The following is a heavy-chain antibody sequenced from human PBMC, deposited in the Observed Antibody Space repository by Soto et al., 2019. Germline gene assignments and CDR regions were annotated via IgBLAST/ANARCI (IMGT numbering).Heavy chain of an antibody. D-gene: IGHD5-12*01. CDR2: INHSGST. CDR3: ARTMRAWLRAPLDY. Sequence: SETLSLTCAVYGGSFSGYYWSWIRQPPGKGLEWIGEINHSGSTNYNPSLKSRVTISVDTSKNQFSLKLSSVTAADTAVYYCARTMRAWLRAPLDYWGQGTLVTVSS. V-gene: IGHV4-34*01. J-gene: IGHJ4*02. CDR1: GGSFSGYY.